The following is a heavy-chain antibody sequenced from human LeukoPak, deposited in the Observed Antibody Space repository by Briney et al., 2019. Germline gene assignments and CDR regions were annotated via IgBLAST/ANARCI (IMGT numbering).Heavy chain of an antibody. Sequence: SETLSLTCTVSGGSISSSSYYWGWIRQPPGKGLEWIGSIYYSGSTYYNPSLKSRVTISVDTSKNQFSLKLSSVTAADTAVYYCARRTASYYSYFDYWGQGTLVIVSS. CDR1: GGSISSSSYY. V-gene: IGHV4-39*01. D-gene: IGHD1-26*01. CDR3: ARRTASYYSYFDY. J-gene: IGHJ4*02. CDR2: IYYSGST.